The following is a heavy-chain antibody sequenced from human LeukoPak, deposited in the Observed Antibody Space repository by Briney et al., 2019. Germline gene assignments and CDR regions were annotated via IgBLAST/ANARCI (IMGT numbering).Heavy chain of an antibody. Sequence: GGSLRLSCAASGFTFSSYWMHWVRQAPGKGLVWVSRINSDGSNTAYADSVKGQFTISRDNAKNTLYLQMSSLRAEDTAVYYCGVSVVIPAAFDYWGQGTLVTVSS. CDR1: GFTFSSYW. D-gene: IGHD2-2*01. V-gene: IGHV3-74*01. CDR2: INSDGSNT. CDR3: GVSVVIPAAFDY. J-gene: IGHJ4*02.